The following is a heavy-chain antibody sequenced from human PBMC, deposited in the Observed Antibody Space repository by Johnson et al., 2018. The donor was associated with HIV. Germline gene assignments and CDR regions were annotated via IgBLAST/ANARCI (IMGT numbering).Heavy chain of an antibody. Sequence: QVQLVESGGGVVQPGRSLRLSCASSGFTFSSYAMHWVRQAPGKGLEWQAVISSDGNNKYYADSVKDRFTISRDNSKNTVYLQMNSLRAEDTAVYYCARRLYDSSSYYYLLGAFDIWGQGTMVTVSS. J-gene: IGHJ3*02. V-gene: IGHV3-30-3*01. CDR2: ISSDGNNK. D-gene: IGHD3-22*01. CDR1: GFTFSSYA. CDR3: ARRLYDSSSYYYLLGAFDI.